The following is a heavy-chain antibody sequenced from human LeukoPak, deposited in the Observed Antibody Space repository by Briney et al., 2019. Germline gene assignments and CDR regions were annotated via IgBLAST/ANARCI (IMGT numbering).Heavy chain of an antibody. Sequence: SETLSLTCAVSGGSISSGNWWMWVRQPPGKGLEWIGEIYHSGSTNYNPSLKSRVTILVDKSKNQFSLKLNSVTAADTAVYYCARGVSPGSGWFFDIWGQGTMVTVSS. J-gene: IGHJ3*02. V-gene: IGHV4-4*02. CDR3: ARGVSPGSGWFFDI. D-gene: IGHD6-19*01. CDR1: GGSISSGNW. CDR2: IYHSGST.